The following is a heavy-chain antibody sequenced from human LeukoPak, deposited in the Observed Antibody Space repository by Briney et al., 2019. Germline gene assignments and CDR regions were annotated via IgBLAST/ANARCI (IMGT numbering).Heavy chain of an antibody. D-gene: IGHD2-15*01. Sequence: ASVKVSCKASGYTFTSYDINWVRQATGQGLEWMGWMNPNSGNTGYAQKFQGRVTMTMNTSISTAYMELSSLRSEDTAVYYCARSQRIVVVAAKRYYFDYWGQGTMVTVSS. CDR3: ARSQRIVVVAAKRYYFDY. CDR2: MNPNSGNT. CDR1: GYTFTSYD. J-gene: IGHJ4*02. V-gene: IGHV1-8*01.